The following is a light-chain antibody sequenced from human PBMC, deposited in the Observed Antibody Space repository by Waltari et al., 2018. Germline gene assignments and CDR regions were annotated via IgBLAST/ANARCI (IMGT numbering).Light chain of an antibody. CDR3: QQYDNLPIT. CDR2: DAS. V-gene: IGKV1-33*01. CDR1: QDIRYY. J-gene: IGKJ5*01. Sequence: DIQMTQSPSSLSASVGDRVTITCQASQDIRYYLNWYQQKPGKAPKLLIYDASKFEAGCPSRFSGSVSGTDVTLTISSLQPEDIGTYYCQQYDNLPITFGQGTRLEIK.